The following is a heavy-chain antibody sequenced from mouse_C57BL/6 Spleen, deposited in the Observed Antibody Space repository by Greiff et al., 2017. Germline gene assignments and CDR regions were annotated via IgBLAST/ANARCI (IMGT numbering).Heavy chain of an antibody. CDR2: ISYDGSN. Sequence: DVQLQESGPGLVKPSQSLSLTCSVTGYSITSGYYWNWIRQFPGNKLEWMGYISYDGSNNYNPSLKNRISITRDTSKNQFFLKLNSVTTEDTATYYCARDYYYGSSPWYFDVWGTGTTVTVSS. CDR3: ARDYYYGSSPWYFDV. CDR1: GYSITSGYY. V-gene: IGHV3-6*01. J-gene: IGHJ1*03. D-gene: IGHD1-1*01.